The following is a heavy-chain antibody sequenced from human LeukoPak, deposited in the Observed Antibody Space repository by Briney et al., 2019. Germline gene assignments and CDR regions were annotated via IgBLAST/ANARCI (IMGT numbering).Heavy chain of an antibody. CDR3: ARLGYCSSNNCRCMDV. V-gene: IGHV4-59*08. J-gene: IGHJ6*02. Sequence: PSETLPLTCIGSGGSISRYDWSWIRQPPGKGLDWIGYIYYSGSTNYNPSLKSRVTISVDTSKNQFSLKLSSVTAADTAVYDCARLGYCSSNNCRCMDVWGQGTTVTVSS. CDR1: GGSISRYD. D-gene: IGHD2-2*01. CDR2: IYYSGST.